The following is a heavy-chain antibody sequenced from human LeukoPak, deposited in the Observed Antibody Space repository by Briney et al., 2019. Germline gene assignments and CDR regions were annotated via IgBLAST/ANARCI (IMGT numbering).Heavy chain of an antibody. D-gene: IGHD1-26*01. Sequence: GGSLRLSCAASGFSFSDFYMSWIRQAPGMGLEWIPYIGTRSNPIYYADSVKGRFTISRDDAKNSLYLQMNSLRDEDTAVYFCAREARGSGRDFDYWGQGILVAVSS. J-gene: IGHJ4*02. V-gene: IGHV3-11*01. CDR1: GFSFSDFY. CDR3: AREARGSGRDFDY. CDR2: IGTRSNPI.